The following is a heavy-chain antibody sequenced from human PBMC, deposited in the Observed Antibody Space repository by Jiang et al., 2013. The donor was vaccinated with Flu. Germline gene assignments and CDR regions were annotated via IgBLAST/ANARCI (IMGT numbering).Heavy chain of an antibody. CDR2: IYYSGST. CDR3: ARVMNPGDWFDP. V-gene: IGHV4-59*01. CDR1: GGSISSYY. D-gene: IGHD1-26*01. Sequence: TLSLTCTVSGGSISSYYWSWIRQPPGKGLEWIGYIYYSGSTNYNPSLKSRVTISVDTSKNQFSLKLSSVTAADTAVYYCARVMNPGDWFDPWGQGTLVTVSS. J-gene: IGHJ5*02.